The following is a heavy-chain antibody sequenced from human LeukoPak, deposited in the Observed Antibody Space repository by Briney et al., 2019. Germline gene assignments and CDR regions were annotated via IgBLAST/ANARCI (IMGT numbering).Heavy chain of an antibody. V-gene: IGHV1-2*02. CDR2: INPNSGGT. J-gene: IGHJ5*02. Sequence: ASVKVSCKASGYTFTGYYMHWVRQAPGQGLGWMGWINPNSGGTNYAQKFQGRVTMTRDTSISTAYMELSRLRSDDTAVYYCARVPSHYYDSSGFVFDPWGQGTLVTVSS. CDR3: ARVPSHYYDSSGFVFDP. D-gene: IGHD3-22*01. CDR1: GYTFTGYY.